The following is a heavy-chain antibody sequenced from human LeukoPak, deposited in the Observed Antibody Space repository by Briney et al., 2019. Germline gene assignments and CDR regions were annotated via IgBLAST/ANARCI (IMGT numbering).Heavy chain of an antibody. D-gene: IGHD2-2*01. J-gene: IGHJ5*02. CDR2: ISGSGGST. V-gene: IGHV3-23*01. Sequence: GGSLRLSCAASGFTFSSYAMSWVRQAPGKGLEWVSAISGSGGSTYYADSVKGRFTISRDNSKNTLYLQMNSLRAEDTAVYYCAKDHEYQLPFGDWFDPWGQGTLVTVSS. CDR3: AKDHEYQLPFGDWFDP. CDR1: GFTFSSYA.